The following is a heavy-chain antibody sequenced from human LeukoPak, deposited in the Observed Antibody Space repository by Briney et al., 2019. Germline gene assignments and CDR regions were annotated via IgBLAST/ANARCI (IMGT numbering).Heavy chain of an antibody. CDR1: GDSISSGGYY. V-gene: IGHV4-61*08. Sequence: PSETLSLTCSVSGDSISSGGYYWNWIRQPPGKGLEWIGYIYYSGSTNYNPSLKSRVTISVDTSKNQFSLKLSSVTAADTAVYYCARARRPDTYGGNSVWYFDLWGRGTLVTVSS. J-gene: IGHJ2*01. CDR3: ARARRPDTYGGNSVWYFDL. CDR2: IYYSGST. D-gene: IGHD4-23*01.